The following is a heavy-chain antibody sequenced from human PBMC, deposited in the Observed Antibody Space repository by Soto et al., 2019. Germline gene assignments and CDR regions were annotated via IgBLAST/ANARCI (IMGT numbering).Heavy chain of an antibody. CDR3: ARVITGYYYYGMDV. Sequence: AGGSLRLSCAASGFTFSSYSMNWVRQAPGKGLEWVSSISSSSSYIYYADSVKGRFTISRDNAKNSLYLQMNSLRAEDTAVYYCARVITGYYYYGMDVWGQGTTVTVSS. J-gene: IGHJ6*02. CDR1: GFTFSSYS. V-gene: IGHV3-21*01. CDR2: ISSSSSYI. D-gene: IGHD3-10*01.